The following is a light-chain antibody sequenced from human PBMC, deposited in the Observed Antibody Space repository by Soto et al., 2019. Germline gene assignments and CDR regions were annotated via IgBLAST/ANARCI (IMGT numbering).Light chain of an antibody. J-gene: IGLJ1*01. CDR2: EVS. CDR1: SSDVGGSEY. CDR3: SSYTGGSTLYV. V-gene: IGLV2-14*01. Sequence: ALTQPASVSGSPGQSITISCTGTSSDVGGSEYVSWYQQHPGKAPKAMIYEVSDRPSGVSHRFSGSKSANTATLTISGLQPEDEADDYCSSYTGGSTLYVFGTGTKVTVL.